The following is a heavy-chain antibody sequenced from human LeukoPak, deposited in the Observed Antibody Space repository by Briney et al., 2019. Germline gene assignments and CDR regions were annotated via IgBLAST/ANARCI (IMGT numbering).Heavy chain of an antibody. V-gene: IGHV3-7*01. Sequence: GGSLRLSCAASGFTFSSYWMNWARQAPGKGLEWVASMNHNGNVNYYVDSVKGRFTVSRDNAKNSLYLQMSNLRAEDTAVYYCARADYGDVWGQGTTVTVSS. CDR3: ARADYGDV. D-gene: IGHD4-17*01. J-gene: IGHJ6*02. CDR2: MNHNGNVN. CDR1: GFTFSSYW.